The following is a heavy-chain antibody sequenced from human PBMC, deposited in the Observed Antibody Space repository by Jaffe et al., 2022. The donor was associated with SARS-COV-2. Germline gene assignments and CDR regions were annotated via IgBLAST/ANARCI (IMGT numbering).Heavy chain of an antibody. CDR1: GGLVSGSSYY. CDR2: IYFSGNT. D-gene: IGHD1-20*01. J-gene: IGHJ4*02. V-gene: IGHV4-39*01. Sequence: QMQLQESGPGLVKPPETLSLICTVSGGLVSGSSYYWGWIRQPPGKGLEWIGSIYFSGNTYYNPSLKSRIIMSVDTSKNQFSLKLKSVTAADTAVYYCATSPYNWNRPDYWGQGTPVTVSS. CDR3: ATSPYNWNRPDY.